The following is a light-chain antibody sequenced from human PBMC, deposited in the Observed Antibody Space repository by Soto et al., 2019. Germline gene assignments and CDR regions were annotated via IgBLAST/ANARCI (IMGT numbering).Light chain of an antibody. V-gene: IGKV3-20*01. CDR3: QHYGSSWT. CDR1: QSGRSKY. J-gene: IGKJ1*01. Sequence: EIVLTQSPGTLSLSPGERATLSCRASQSGRSKYIAWYQQRPGQAPRLLLYATSNRATGIPARFSGSGSGTDFTLAISRLEPEDFAVYYCQHYGSSWTFGQGTKVQIK. CDR2: ATS.